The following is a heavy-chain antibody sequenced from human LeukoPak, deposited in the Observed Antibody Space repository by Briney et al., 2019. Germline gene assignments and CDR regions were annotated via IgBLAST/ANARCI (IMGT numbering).Heavy chain of an antibody. V-gene: IGHV1-2*02. J-gene: IGHJ4*02. Sequence: ASVKVSCKASGGTFSSYGISWVRQAPGQGLEWMGWISPNSGGTNYAQKFQGRVTMTRDTSISTAYMELSRLRSDDTAVYYCARGIAARYFDYWGQGTLVTVSS. CDR2: ISPNSGGT. CDR1: GGTFSSYG. CDR3: ARGIAARYFDY. D-gene: IGHD6-6*01.